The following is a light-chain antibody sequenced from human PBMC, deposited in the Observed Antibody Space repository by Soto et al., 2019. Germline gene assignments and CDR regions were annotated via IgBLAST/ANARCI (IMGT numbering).Light chain of an antibody. J-gene: IGKJ5*01. CDR2: AAS. V-gene: IGKV1-39*01. CDR1: QSIVSY. CDR3: QQSYISPVT. Sequence: DIQMTQSPSSLSASVGDRVTVTCRASQSIVSYLNWYEQKPGTAPNLLIFAASNLQAGVPARFSGSGSGTDFTLTISSLQPEDFATYYCQQSYISPVTFGQGTRLEIK.